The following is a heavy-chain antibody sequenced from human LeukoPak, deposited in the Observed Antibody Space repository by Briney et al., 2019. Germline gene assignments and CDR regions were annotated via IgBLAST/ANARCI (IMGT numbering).Heavy chain of an antibody. CDR3: TRGYGSFDN. D-gene: IGHD3-10*01. Sequence: GGSLRLSCAASGFTFSSYSMNWVRQAPGKGLEWVAIISYDGNEKYYADSVKGRFTISRDNSKNTLYLQMNSLIAEDTAVYYCTRGYGSFDNWGQGTLVIVSS. V-gene: IGHV3-30*03. CDR1: GFTFSSYS. CDR2: ISYDGNEK. J-gene: IGHJ4*02.